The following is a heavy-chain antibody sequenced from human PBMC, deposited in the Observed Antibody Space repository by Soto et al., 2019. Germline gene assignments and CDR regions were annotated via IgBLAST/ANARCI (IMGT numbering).Heavy chain of an antibody. J-gene: IGHJ6*02. CDR2: MNPNSGNT. Sequence: ASVKVSCKASGYTFTSYDINWVRQATGQGLEWMGWMNPNSGNTGYAQKFQGRVTMTRNTSISTAYMELSSLRSEDTAVYYCARTRQLVYYYYYGMDVWGQGTTVTVSS. V-gene: IGHV1-8*01. CDR3: ARTRQLVYYYYYGMDV. D-gene: IGHD6-13*01. CDR1: GYTFTSYD.